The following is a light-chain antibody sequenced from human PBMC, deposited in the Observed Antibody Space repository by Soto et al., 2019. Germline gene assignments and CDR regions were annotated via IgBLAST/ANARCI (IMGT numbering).Light chain of an antibody. Sequence: EIVLTQSPGTLSVSPGERATLSCRASETISSDKLAWYQQKPGQPPSLLIYGTFSRATGIPDRFSGSGSGKYFTITISRLEPEDSAIYYCQQYGSWTFGQGTKVEIK. CDR2: GTF. CDR3: QQYGSWT. CDR1: ETISSDK. V-gene: IGKV3-20*01. J-gene: IGKJ1*01.